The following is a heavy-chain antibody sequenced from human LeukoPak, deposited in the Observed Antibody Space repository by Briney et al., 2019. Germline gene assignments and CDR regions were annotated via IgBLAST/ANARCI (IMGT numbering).Heavy chain of an antibody. D-gene: IGHD6-19*01. CDR2: INQDGSLK. CDR3: ARGLSRGEWLVHYFDY. Sequence: GGSLRLSCAASGFTFSDYWMSWVRQAPGKGLEWVANINQDGSLKYYVDSVKGRFTISRDNAKNSLYLQMNSLRAEDTAVYSCARGLSRGEWLVHYFDYWGQGTLVTVSS. V-gene: IGHV3-7*02. J-gene: IGHJ4*02. CDR1: GFTFSDYW.